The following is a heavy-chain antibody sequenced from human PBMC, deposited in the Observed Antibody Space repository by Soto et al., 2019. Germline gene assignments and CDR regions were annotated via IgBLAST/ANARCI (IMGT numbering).Heavy chain of an antibody. CDR1: GYTFTSYA. V-gene: IGHV1-3*01. CDR3: ARTRWFRMVRGVSEAFDI. J-gene: IGHJ3*02. CDR2: INAGNGNT. D-gene: IGHD3-10*01. Sequence: ASVKVSCKASGYTFTSYAMHWVRQAPGQRLEWMGWINAGNGNTKYSQKFQGRVTITGDTSASTAYMELSSLRSEDTAVYYCARTRWFRMVRGVSEAFDIWGQGTMVTVSS.